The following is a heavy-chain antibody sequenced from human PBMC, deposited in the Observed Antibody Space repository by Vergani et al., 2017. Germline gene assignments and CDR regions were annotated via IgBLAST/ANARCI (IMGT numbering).Heavy chain of an antibody. CDR1: GFTFSNAW. V-gene: IGHV3-15*01. J-gene: IGHJ3*02. CDR2: IKSKTDGGTT. Sequence: EVQLVESGGGLVKPGGSLRLSCAASGFTFSNAWMSWVRQAPGKGLEWVGRIKSKTDGGTTDYAAPVKGRFTISRDDSKNTLYLQMNSLKTEDTAVYXCAKHLIRETIAAAGPLRYDAFDIWGQGTMVTVSS. D-gene: IGHD6-13*01. CDR3: AKHLIRETIAAAGPLRYDAFDI.